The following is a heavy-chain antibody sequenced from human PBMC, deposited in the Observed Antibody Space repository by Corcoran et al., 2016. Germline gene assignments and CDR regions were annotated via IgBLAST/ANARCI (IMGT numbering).Heavy chain of an antibody. CDR1: GFSFGDYG. CDR3: AKGDRNYDFWSGWDAPTRNVDY. CDR2: ISYDGSNK. D-gene: IGHD3-3*01. J-gene: IGHJ4*02. Sequence: AQVVESGGGLVQPGQSLRLSCLGSGFSFGDYGVGWFRQAPGKGLEWVAVISYDGSNKYYADSVKGRFTISRDKSKNTLYLQMNSLRDEETALYYWAKGDRNYDFWSGWDAPTRNVDYWGQGTLVTVSS. V-gene: IGHV3-30*18.